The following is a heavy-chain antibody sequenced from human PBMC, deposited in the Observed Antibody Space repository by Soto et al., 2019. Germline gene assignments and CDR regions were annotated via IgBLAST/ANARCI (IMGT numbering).Heavy chain of an antibody. V-gene: IGHV3-23*01. J-gene: IGHJ5*02. Sequence: EVQLLESGGGLVQPGGSLRLSCAASGFTFNSYAMSWVRQAPGKGLEWVSAISASGDSTYYADAVKGRFTISSDNSKNTLHLEMNSLTAEDTALYYCAKTRLAIRSGIFWFDPWGQGTLVTVSS. CDR1: GFTFNSYA. D-gene: IGHD3-10*01. CDR2: ISASGDST. CDR3: AKTRLAIRSGIFWFDP.